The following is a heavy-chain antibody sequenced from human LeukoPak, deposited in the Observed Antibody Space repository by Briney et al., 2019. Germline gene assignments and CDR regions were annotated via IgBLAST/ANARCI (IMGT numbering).Heavy chain of an antibody. D-gene: IGHD3-22*01. V-gene: IGHV4-34*01. CDR2: INHSGST. CDR1: GGSFSGYY. J-gene: IGHJ4*02. Sequence: SETLSLTCAVYGGSFSGYYWSWIRQPPGKGLEWIGGINHSGSTNYNPSLKSRVTISVDTSKNQFSLKLSSVTAADTAVYYCYTLGQYYYDSSGRTDYWGQGTLVTVSS. CDR3: YTLGQYYYDSSGRTDY.